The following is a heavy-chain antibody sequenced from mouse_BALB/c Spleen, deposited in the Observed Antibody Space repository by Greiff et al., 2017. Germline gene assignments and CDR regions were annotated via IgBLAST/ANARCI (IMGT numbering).Heavy chain of an antibody. J-gene: IGHJ3*01. D-gene: IGHD2-3*01. CDR2: INPNNGGT. V-gene: IGHV1-18*01. Sequence: VQLQQSGPELVKPGASVKISCKASGYTFTDYNMDWVKQSHGKSLEWIGDINPNNGGTIYNQKFKGKATLTVDKSSSTAYMELRSLTSEDTAVYYCARDGYLAYWGQGTLVTVSA. CDR3: ARDGYLAY. CDR1: GYTFTDYN.